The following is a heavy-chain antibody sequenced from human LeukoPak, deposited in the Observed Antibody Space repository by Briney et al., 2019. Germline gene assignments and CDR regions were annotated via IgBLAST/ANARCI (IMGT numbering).Heavy chain of an antibody. CDR2: LSGSGDVT. V-gene: IGHV3-23*01. J-gene: IGHJ5*02. D-gene: IGHD5-24*01. CDR1: GFAFSNYA. Sequence: GGSLRLSCAASGFAFSNYAMNWVRQAPGKGLEWVSSLSGSGDVTSYADSVKGRFTISRDNSRNILHLQMSSLRAEDTAIYYCAKQFVDIWGQGTLVIVSS. CDR3: AKQFVDI.